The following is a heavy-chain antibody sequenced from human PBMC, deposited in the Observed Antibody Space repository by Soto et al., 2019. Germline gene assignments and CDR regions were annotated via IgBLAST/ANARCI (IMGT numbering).Heavy chain of an antibody. CDR3: AKGVAGWYYFDY. Sequence: EVQLVESGGGLVQPGRSLRLSCAASGFTFDDYAMHWVRQAPGKGLEWVSGISWNVGSIAYADSVKGRFTISRDNAKNSLYLQMNSLGAEDTALYYCAKGVAGWYYFDYWCQGTLVTVSS. V-gene: IGHV3-9*01. J-gene: IGHJ4*02. D-gene: IGHD3-3*01. CDR2: ISWNVGSI. CDR1: GFTFDDYA.